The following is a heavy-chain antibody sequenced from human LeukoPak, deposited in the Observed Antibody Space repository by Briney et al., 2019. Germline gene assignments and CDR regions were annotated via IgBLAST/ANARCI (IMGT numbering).Heavy chain of an antibody. Sequence: ASVKVSCKVSGYTLTELSMHWVRQPPGNGPGWMGGFDPEDGETIYAQKFQGRVTMTEDTSTDTAYMELSSLRSEDTAVYYCATGIWFGEHWGQGTLVTVSS. J-gene: IGHJ1*01. CDR2: FDPEDGET. CDR3: ATGIWFGEH. CDR1: GYTLTELS. V-gene: IGHV1-24*01. D-gene: IGHD3-10*01.